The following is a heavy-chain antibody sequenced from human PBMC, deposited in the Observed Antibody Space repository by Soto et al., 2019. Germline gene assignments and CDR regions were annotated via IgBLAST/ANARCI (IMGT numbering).Heavy chain of an antibody. CDR1: GFTFSSYA. D-gene: IGHD6-6*01. V-gene: IGHV3-23*01. J-gene: IGHJ4*02. CDR3: AKDPPTLEYSSSSRPL. Sequence: EVQLLESGGGLVQPGGSLRLSCAASGFTFSSYAMSWVRQAPGKGLEWVSAISGSGGSTYYADSVKGRFTISRDNSKTTLYLQMNSLSAEDTAVYYCAKDPPTLEYSSSSRPLWGQGTLVTVSS. CDR2: ISGSGGST.